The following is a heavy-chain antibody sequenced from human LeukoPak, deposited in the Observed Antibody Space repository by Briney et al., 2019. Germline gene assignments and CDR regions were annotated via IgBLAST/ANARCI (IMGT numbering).Heavy chain of an antibody. CDR2: INAGNGNT. CDR1: GYTLTSYA. CDR3: ASGKPGIAVPDY. J-gene: IGHJ4*02. D-gene: IGHD6-13*01. Sequence: ASVKVSCKASGYTLTSYAMHWVRQAPGQRLEWMGWINAGNGNTKYSQKFQGRVTITRDTSASTAYMELSSLRSEDTAVYYCASGKPGIAVPDYWGQGTLVTVSS. V-gene: IGHV1-3*01.